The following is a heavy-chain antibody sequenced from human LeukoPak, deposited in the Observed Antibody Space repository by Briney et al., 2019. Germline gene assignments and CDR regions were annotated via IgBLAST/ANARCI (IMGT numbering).Heavy chain of an antibody. J-gene: IGHJ4*02. CDR2: ISSSSSYT. V-gene: IGHV3-21*04. CDR1: GFTFSSYS. CDR3: AKDLYYDILTGVGSFES. D-gene: IGHD3-9*01. Sequence: NPGGSLRLSCAASGFTFSSYSMNWVRQAPGKGLEWVSSISSSSSYTYYADSVKGRFTISRDNAKDTLYLQMNSLRADDTAVYYCAKDLYYDILTGVGSFESWGQGTLVTVSS.